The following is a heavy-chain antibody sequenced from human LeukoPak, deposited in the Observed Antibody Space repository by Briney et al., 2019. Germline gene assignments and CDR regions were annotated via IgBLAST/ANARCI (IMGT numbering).Heavy chain of an antibody. J-gene: IGHJ4*02. CDR3: ARAEDCSSTSCSFDY. V-gene: IGHV3-33*01. CDR1: GFTFSSYG. D-gene: IGHD2-2*01. Sequence: GRSLRLSCAASGFTFSSYGMHWVRQAPGKGLEWVAVIWYDGSNKYYADSVEGRFTISRDNSKNTLYLQMNSMRAEDTAVYYCARAEDCSSTSCSFDYWGQGTLVSVSS. CDR2: IWYDGSNK.